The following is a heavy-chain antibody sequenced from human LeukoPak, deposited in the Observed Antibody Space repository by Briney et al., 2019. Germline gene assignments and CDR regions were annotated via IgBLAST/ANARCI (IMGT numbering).Heavy chain of an antibody. CDR1: GFTFTNAW. D-gene: IGHD3-3*01. CDR2: IKSKTDGGTT. J-gene: IGHJ4*02. CDR3: TTTPTKYYDFWSAYNDY. V-gene: IGHV3-15*07. Sequence: GGSLRLSCAASGFTFTNAWMNWVRQAPGKGLEWVGRIKSKTDGGTTDYAAPVKGRFTISRDDSKNTPYLQMNSLKTEDTAVYYCTTTPTKYYDFWSAYNDYWGQGTLVTVSS.